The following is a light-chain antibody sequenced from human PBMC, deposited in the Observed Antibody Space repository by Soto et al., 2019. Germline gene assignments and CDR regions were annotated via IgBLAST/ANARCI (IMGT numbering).Light chain of an antibody. V-gene: IGKV3-11*01. CDR2: GAF. Sequence: IMLTQSPATLSLSAGERATLSCRASPGVTHFLAWYQKKPGQAPRLLIYGAFNRATGIPARFSGSGSGTDFTLTISSLEPEASAAYYCQQRNVWPPVTFGQGTRLQIK. CDR3: QQRNVWPPVT. CDR1: PGVTHF. J-gene: IGKJ5*01.